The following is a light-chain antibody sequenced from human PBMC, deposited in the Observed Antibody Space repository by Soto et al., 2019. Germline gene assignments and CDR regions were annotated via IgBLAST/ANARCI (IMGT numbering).Light chain of an antibody. CDR2: DTS. CDR1: QSVKTY. CDR3: QQRGNSIT. Sequence: EIVLTQTPATLSLSPGQRATLSCWASQSVKTYLMWYQHKPGQAPRHLIYDTSNRATGIPDRFSGSGSGAGFTLTISNLKPEDSAVYYWQQRGNSITFGGGTKVEI. J-gene: IGKJ4*02. V-gene: IGKV3-11*01.